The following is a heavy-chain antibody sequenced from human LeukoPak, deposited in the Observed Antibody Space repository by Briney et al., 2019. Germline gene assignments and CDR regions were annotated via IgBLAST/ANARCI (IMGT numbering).Heavy chain of an antibody. J-gene: IGHJ4*02. Sequence: SETLSLTCAVYGGSFSGYYWSWIRQPPGKGLEWIGEINHSGSTNYNPSLKSRVTISVDTSKNQFSLKLSSVTAADTAVYYCARGYGSGSYYHSWGQGTLVTVSS. CDR3: ARGYGSGSYYHS. CDR2: INHSGST. D-gene: IGHD3-10*01. V-gene: IGHV4-34*01. CDR1: GGSFSGYY.